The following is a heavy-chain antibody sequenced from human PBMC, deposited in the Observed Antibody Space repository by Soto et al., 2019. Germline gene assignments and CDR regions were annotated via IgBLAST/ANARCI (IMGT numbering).Heavy chain of an antibody. D-gene: IGHD3-3*01. V-gene: IGHV1-2*04. CDR3: ARSSPPASDYDFWSGYYAIDAFDI. CDR1: GYTFTGYY. Sequence: QVQLVQSGAEVKKPGASVKVSCKASGYTFTGYYMHWVRQAPGQGLEWMGWINPNSGGTNYAQKCQGWVTMTRATSISTAYMELSRLRSDDTAVYYCARSSPPASDYDFWSGYYAIDAFDIWGQGTMVTVSS. CDR2: INPNSGGT. J-gene: IGHJ3*02.